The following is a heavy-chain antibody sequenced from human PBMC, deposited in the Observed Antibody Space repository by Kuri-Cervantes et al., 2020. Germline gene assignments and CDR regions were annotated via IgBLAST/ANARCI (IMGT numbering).Heavy chain of an antibody. CDR2: IKQDGSEK. CDR3: ARDQGYSGYVSALGY. D-gene: IGHD5-12*01. CDR1: GFTFSSYW. Sequence: GESLKISCAASGFTFSSYWMSWVRQAPGKGLEWVANIKQDGSEKYYVDSVKGRFTISRDNAKNSLYLQMNSLRAEDTAVYYCARDQGYSGYVSALGYWGQGTLVTVSS. V-gene: IGHV3-7*01. J-gene: IGHJ4*02.